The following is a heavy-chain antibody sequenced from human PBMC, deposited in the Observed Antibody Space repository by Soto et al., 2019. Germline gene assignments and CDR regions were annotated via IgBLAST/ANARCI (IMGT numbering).Heavy chain of an antibody. J-gene: IGHJ6*03. CDR2: IYYSGST. V-gene: IGHV4-59*08. CDR1: GGSISSYY. CDR3: ARLSDYDFWSGYWGYYYMDV. D-gene: IGHD3-3*01. Sequence: SETLSLTCTVSGGSISSYYWSWIRQPPGKGLEWIGYIYYSGSTNYNPSLKSRVTISVDTSKNQFSLKLSSVTAADTAVYYCARLSDYDFWSGYWGYYYMDVWRKGTTVTVSS.